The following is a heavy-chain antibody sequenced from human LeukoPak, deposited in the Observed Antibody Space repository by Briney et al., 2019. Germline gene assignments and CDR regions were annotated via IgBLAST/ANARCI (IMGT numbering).Heavy chain of an antibody. CDR2: IYHSGST. D-gene: IGHD6-13*01. CDR3: ARDPGWQQLFWFDP. J-gene: IGHJ5*02. V-gene: IGHV4-38-2*02. CDR1: GYSISSGYY. Sequence: SETPSLTCAVSGYSISSGYYWGWIRQPQGKGLEWIGSIYHSGSTYYNPSLKSRVTISVDTSKNQFSLKLSSVTAADTAVYYCARDPGWQQLFWFDPWGQGTLVTVSS.